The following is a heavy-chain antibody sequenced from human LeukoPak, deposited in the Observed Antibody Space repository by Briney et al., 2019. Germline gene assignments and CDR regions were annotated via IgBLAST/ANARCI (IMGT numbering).Heavy chain of an antibody. Sequence: PSDILSLTCAVSGGSFSGYYWSWIRQPPGKGLEWIGESNDSGSINSNPSLKSRVTISVDTSKNQFSLKLSSVTAADTAVYYCARPRYGSGIYTYWGQGTLVTVPS. D-gene: IGHD3-10*01. CDR3: ARPRYGSGIYTY. V-gene: IGHV4-34*01. J-gene: IGHJ4*02. CDR2: SNDSGSI. CDR1: GGSFSGYY.